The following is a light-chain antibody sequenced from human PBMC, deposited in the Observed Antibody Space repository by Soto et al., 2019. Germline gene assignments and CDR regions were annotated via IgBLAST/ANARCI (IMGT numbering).Light chain of an antibody. Sequence: QSVLTQPPSASGTPGQRVTISCSGSSSNIGGNTVNWYQQLPGTAPKLLIYSSNQRPSGVPDRFSGSESGTSASLAISGLQSEDEADYYCAAWDDSLNGFVFGTGTKLTVL. CDR3: AAWDDSLNGFV. J-gene: IGLJ1*01. CDR2: SSN. CDR1: SSNIGGNT. V-gene: IGLV1-44*01.